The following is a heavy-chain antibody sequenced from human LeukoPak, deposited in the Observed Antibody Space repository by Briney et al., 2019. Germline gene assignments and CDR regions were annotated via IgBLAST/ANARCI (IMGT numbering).Heavy chain of an antibody. Sequence: GGSLRLSCAASGFTFSSYSMNWVRQAPGKGLEWVSYISSSSSTIYYADSVKGRFTISRDNAKNSLYLQMNSLRAEDTAVYYCARAEFTSPWPNWFDPWGQGTLVTVSS. CDR3: ARAEFTSPWPNWFDP. V-gene: IGHV3-48*04. CDR1: GFTFSSYS. J-gene: IGHJ5*02. CDR2: ISSSSSTI. D-gene: IGHD2-2*01.